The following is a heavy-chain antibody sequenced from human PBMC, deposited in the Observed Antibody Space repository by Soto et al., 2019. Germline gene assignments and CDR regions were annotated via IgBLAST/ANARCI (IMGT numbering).Heavy chain of an antibody. D-gene: IGHD2-2*01. CDR3: ARAVVVPAAPIYYYYYYGMDV. Sequence: KGLERVAVISYDGSNKYYADSVKGRFTISRDNSKNTLYLQMNSLRAEDTAVYYCARAVVVPAAPIYYYYYYGMDVWGQGTTVT. CDR2: ISYDGSNK. J-gene: IGHJ6*02. V-gene: IGHV3-30-3*01.